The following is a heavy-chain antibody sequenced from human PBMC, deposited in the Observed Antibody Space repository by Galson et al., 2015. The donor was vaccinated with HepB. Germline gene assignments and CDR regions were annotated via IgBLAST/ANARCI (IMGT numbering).Heavy chain of an antibody. V-gene: IGHV1-2*02. J-gene: IGHJ4*02. D-gene: IGHD3-22*01. CDR2: IKPNSGGT. Sequence: SVKVSCKASGYTFTGYYIHWVRQAPGQGLEWMGWIKPNSGGTNYAQNFQDRVTMTRDTSITTAYMELSRLRSDDTAVYYCARDRNYYDSSGYFDYWGQGTLVTVSS. CDR3: ARDRNYYDSSGYFDY. CDR1: GYTFTGYY.